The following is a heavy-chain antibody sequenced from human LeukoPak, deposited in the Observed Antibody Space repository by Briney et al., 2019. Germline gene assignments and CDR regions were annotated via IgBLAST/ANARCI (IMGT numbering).Heavy chain of an antibody. J-gene: IGHJ6*02. CDR1: GFTFSSYG. D-gene: IGHD3-3*01. CDR2: ISSNGGST. V-gene: IGHV3-64*01. CDR3: ARGAYYDFWRGMDV. Sequence: GGSLRLSCAASGFTFSSYGIHWVRQAPGKGLEYVSAISSNGGSTYYANSVKGRFTISRDNSKNTLYLQMGSLRADDMGVYYCARGAYYDFWRGMDVWGQGTTVTVSS.